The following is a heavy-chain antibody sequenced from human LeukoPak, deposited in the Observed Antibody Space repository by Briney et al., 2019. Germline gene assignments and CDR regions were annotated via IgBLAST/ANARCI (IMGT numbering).Heavy chain of an antibody. V-gene: IGHV3-21*01. CDR1: GFTFSGYS. CDR3: ARASGFIDY. CDR2: ISSSSSYI. J-gene: IGHJ4*02. Sequence: GGSLRLSCLTSGFTFSGYSMHWVRQAPGKGLEWVSSISSSSSYIYYADSVKGRFTISRDNAKNSLYLQMNSLRAEDTAVYYCARASGFIDYWGQGTLVTVSS.